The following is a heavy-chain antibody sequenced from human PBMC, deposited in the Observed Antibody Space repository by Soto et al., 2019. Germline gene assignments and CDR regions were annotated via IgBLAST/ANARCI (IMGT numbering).Heavy chain of an antibody. D-gene: IGHD1-26*01. CDR2: INPNSGGT. V-gene: IGHV1-2*02. Sequence: ASVKVSCKASGYTFTGYYMHWVRQAPGQGLEWMGWINPNSGGTNYAQKFQGRVTMTRDTSISTAYMELSRLRSDDTAVYYCARGSKPKYSGSYNWFDPWGQGTLVTVSS. CDR3: ARGSKPKYSGSYNWFDP. CDR1: GYTFTGYY. J-gene: IGHJ5*02.